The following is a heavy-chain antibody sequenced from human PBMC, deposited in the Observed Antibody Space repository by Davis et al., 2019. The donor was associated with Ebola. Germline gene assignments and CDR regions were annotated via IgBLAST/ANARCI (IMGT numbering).Heavy chain of an antibody. V-gene: IGHV4-61*01. CDR2: IYHSGST. Sequence: SETLSLTCTVSGGSVSSGSNYWSWIRQPPGKELEWTGYIYHSGSTVYNPSLKRRVTISIDASKNQFSLKLSSVTAADTALYYCARVLGNGDLLLDYWGQGTLVTVSS. D-gene: IGHD4-17*01. CDR3: ARVLGNGDLLLDY. CDR1: GGSVSSGSNY. J-gene: IGHJ4*02.